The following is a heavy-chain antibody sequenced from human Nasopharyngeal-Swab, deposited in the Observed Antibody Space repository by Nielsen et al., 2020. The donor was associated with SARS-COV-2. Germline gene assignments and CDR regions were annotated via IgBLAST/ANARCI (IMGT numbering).Heavy chain of an antibody. CDR1: GGSISSSSYY. J-gene: IGHJ4*02. D-gene: IGHD2-21*02. CDR3: ARLAKGGIVVVTAIPDY. Sequence: SETLSLTCTVSGGSISSSSYYWGWIRQPPGKGLEWLGSIYYSGSTYYSPSLKSRVTISVDTSKNQFSLKLSSVTAADTAVYYCARLAKGGIVVVTAIPDYWGQGTLVTVSS. V-gene: IGHV4-39*01. CDR2: IYYSGST.